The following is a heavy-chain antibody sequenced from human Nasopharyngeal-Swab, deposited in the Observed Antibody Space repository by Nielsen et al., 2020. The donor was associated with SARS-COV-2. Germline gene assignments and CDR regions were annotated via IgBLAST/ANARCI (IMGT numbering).Heavy chain of an antibody. CDR3: ARTHSGLVGMDV. Sequence: SGPTLVQPTETLTLTCTVSGFSLSNARMGVSWIRLPPGKALEWLAHIFSNDEKSYSTSLKSRLTISKDTSKSQVVLTMTNMDHVDTATYYCARTHSGLVGMDVWGQGTTVTVSS. V-gene: IGHV2-26*01. J-gene: IGHJ6*02. CDR2: IFSNDEK. D-gene: IGHD3/OR15-3a*01. CDR1: GFSLSNARMG.